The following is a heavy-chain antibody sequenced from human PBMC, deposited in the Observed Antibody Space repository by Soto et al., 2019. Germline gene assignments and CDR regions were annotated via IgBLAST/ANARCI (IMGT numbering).Heavy chain of an antibody. J-gene: IGHJ4*02. V-gene: IGHV4-34*01. CDR1: GGSFSGYS. Sequence: QVQLQQWGAGLLKPSETLSLTCAVSGGSFSGYSWSWIRPPPGKGLAWLGEINPSGRTHYNPSLQRRVNRAADTTENQVARKLSAVTAADADEYDCAGGVFDARGGSCDAGREWNFDYWGQGTLVTVSS. D-gene: IGHD2-15*01. CDR2: INPSGRT. CDR3: AGGVFDARGGSCDAGREWNFDY.